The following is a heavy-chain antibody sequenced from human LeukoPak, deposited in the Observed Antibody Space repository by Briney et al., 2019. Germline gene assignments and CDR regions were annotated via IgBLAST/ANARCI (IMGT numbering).Heavy chain of an antibody. CDR1: EFTFSSYG. D-gene: IGHD6-19*01. CDR2: ISGNGDRT. Sequence: GRSLRLSCAASEFTFSSYGMSWVRQAPRKGLEWVSAISGNGDRTYYADSVKGHFTISRDKSKNTRYLQMNSLRADDTAVYYCVRTQEGSYSSGWYPWFDPWGQGTLVTVSS. CDR3: VRTQEGSYSSGWYPWFDP. V-gene: IGHV3-23*01. J-gene: IGHJ5*02.